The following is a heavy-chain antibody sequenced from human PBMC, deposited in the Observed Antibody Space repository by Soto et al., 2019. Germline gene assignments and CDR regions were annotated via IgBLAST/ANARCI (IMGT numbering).Heavy chain of an antibody. CDR1: AFTFSSHG. D-gene: IGHD3-16*01. J-gene: IGHJ2*01. CDR2: IWSDGDNK. CDR3: ARVSGGGIPDWYFDL. Sequence: QLQLVESGGGVVLPGRSLRLSCAASAFTFSSHGMHWVRQAPGKGLEWVAVIWSDGDNKYYTDSVKGRFTISRDNSKNTLYLQMITLRPEDTAVYYCARVSGGGIPDWYFDLWGRGTLVTVSS. V-gene: IGHV3-33*01.